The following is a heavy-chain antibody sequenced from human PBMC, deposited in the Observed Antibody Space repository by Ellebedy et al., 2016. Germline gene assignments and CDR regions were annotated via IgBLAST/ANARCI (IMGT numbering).Heavy chain of an antibody. CDR3: ARGAGGYGDYVSSGWFDP. V-gene: IGHV4-39*07. J-gene: IGHJ5*02. D-gene: IGHD4-17*01. Sequence: SETLSLXXTVSGGSISSSSYYWGWIRQPPGKGLEWIGSIYYSGSTYYNPSLKSRVTISVDRSKNQFSLKLSSVTAADTAVYYCARGAGGYGDYVSSGWFDPWGQGTLVTVSS. CDR2: IYYSGST. CDR1: GGSISSSSYY.